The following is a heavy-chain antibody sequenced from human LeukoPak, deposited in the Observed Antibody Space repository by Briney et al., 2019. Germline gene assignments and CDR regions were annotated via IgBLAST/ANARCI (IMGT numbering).Heavy chain of an antibody. J-gene: IGHJ5*02. CDR1: GLTFSSHW. CDR3: ATDFYDST. D-gene: IGHD3-22*01. Sequence: GGSLRLSCAASGLTFSSHWMHWVRQAPGKGLEWVGRIRSNSDGGTIDYAAPVKGRFTLSRDDSKTTLYLQMNCLQTEDTAVYYCATDFYDSTWGQGTLVTVSS. V-gene: IGHV3-15*07. CDR2: IRSNSDGGTI.